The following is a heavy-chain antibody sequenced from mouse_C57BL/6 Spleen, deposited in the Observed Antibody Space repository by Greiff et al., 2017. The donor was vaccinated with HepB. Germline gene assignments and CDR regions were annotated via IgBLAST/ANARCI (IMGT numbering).Heavy chain of an antibody. CDR1: GYTFTDHT. Sequence: VQLVESDAELVKPGASVKISCKVSGYTFTDHTIHWMKQRPEQGLEWIGYIYPRDGSTKYNEKFKGKATLTADKSSSTAYMQLNSLTYEDSAVYCCARRDYDYDDWYFDVWGTGTTVTVSS. CDR2: IYPRDGST. V-gene: IGHV1-78*01. CDR3: ARRDYDYDDWYFDV. D-gene: IGHD2-4*01. J-gene: IGHJ1*03.